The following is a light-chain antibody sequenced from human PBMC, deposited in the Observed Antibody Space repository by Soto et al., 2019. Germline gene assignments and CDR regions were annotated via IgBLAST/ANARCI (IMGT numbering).Light chain of an antibody. CDR1: GSNIGSHT. V-gene: IGLV1-44*01. CDR2: SND. CDR3: CSYAGTYSYV. Sequence: QSVLTQPPSASGTPGQRVTISCSGSGSNIGSHTVSWYQQLPGTAPNLLIYSNDQRPSGVPDRFSGSKSGTSASLAISGLQSEDEADYYCCSYAGTYSYVFGTGTKLTVL. J-gene: IGLJ1*01.